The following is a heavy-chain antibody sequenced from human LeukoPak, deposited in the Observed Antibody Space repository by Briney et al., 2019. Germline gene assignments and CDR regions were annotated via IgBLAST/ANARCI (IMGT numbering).Heavy chain of an antibody. Sequence: GGSLRLSCAASGFTFSSYSMNWVRQAPGKGLEWVAVISYDGSNKYYADSVKGRFTISRDNSKNTLYLQMNSLRAEDTAVYYCAKSLRYFDWLASWGQGTLVTVSS. CDR1: GFTFSSYS. CDR2: ISYDGSNK. D-gene: IGHD3-9*01. CDR3: AKSLRYFDWLAS. V-gene: IGHV3-30*18. J-gene: IGHJ5*02.